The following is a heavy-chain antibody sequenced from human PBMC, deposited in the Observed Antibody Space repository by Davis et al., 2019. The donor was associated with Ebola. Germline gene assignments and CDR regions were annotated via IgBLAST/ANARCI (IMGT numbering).Heavy chain of an antibody. CDR3: ARDLGSGYEPYYFDS. J-gene: IGHJ4*02. D-gene: IGHD5-12*01. CDR1: GFTFSTYS. CDR2: ISSDSDYI. Sequence: GESLKISCAASGFTFSTYSMSWVRQAPGKGLEWVSSISSDSDYIYYADSVKDRFTISRDNAENSLFLQMSSLRADDTAVYYCARDLGSGYEPYYFDSWGQGALVAVSS. V-gene: IGHV3-21*06.